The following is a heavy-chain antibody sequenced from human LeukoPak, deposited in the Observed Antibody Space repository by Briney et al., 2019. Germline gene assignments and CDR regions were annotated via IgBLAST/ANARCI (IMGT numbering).Heavy chain of an antibody. D-gene: IGHD6-6*01. CDR2: IIPILGTA. V-gene: IGHV1-69*13. CDR3: ARDKSYSSSVFDY. Sequence: SVKVSCKASGGTFSSYAISWVRQAPGQGLEWMGGIIPILGTANYAQKFQGRVTITADESTSTAYMELSSLRSEDTAVYYCARDKSYSSSVFDYWGQGTLVTVSS. CDR1: GGTFSSYA. J-gene: IGHJ4*02.